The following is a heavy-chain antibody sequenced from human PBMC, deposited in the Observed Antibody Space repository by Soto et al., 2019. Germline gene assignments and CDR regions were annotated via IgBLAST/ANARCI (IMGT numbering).Heavy chain of an antibody. D-gene: IGHD3-10*01. CDR3: ARDGGGFGELLLNSYDAFDL. V-gene: IGHV3-7*01. Sequence: PGGSLRLSCAASGFMFSAYWMSWVRQAPGKGLEWVANINGDGGKIYYVDSVKGRFTISRDNAKRSLYLQMNSLRAEDTAVYYCARDGGGFGELLLNSYDAFDLWGQGKLVTVS. J-gene: IGHJ3*01. CDR2: INGDGGKI. CDR1: GFMFSAYW.